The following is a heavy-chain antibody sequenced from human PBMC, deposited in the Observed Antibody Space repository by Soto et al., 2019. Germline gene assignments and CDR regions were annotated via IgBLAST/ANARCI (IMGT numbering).Heavy chain of an antibody. CDR2: IWYDGSNK. V-gene: IGHV3-33*01. J-gene: IGHJ6*02. D-gene: IGHD6-13*01. CDR3: ARDRHCSSWYGNYYYGMDV. CDR1: GFTFSSYG. Sequence: PGGSLRLSCAASGFTFSSYGMHWVRQAPGKGLEWVAVIWYDGSNKYYADSVKGRFTISRDNSKNTLYQQMNSLRAEDTAVYYCARDRHCSSWYGNYYYGMDVWGQGTTVTVSS.